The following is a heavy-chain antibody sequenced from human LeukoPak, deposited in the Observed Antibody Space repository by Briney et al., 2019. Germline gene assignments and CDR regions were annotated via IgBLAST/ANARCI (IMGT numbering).Heavy chain of an antibody. CDR2: IKQDGSEK. V-gene: IGHV3-7*01. CDR1: GFTFSTYW. J-gene: IGHJ4*02. CDR3: ARERQNKDFWSGGDY. Sequence: GGSLRLSCAASGFTFSTYWMGWVRQAPGKGLEGVANIKQDGSEKYYVDSVKGRFTISRDNAKNSLYLQMNTLRPEDTAVYYCARERQNKDFWSGGDYWGQGTLVTVSS. D-gene: IGHD3-3*01.